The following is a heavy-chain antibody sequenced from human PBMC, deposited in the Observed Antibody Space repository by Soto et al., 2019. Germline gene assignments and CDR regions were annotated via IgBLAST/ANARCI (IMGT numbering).Heavy chain of an antibody. J-gene: IGHJ4*02. Sequence: EVQLEESGGALVQPGRSLRLSCAASGFTFDDYAMHWVRQVLGKGLEWVSSISWNSGNIGYADSVKGRFTTSRDNAKXXXXXXXXXXXXXXXXXXXXXXXKGGYSXXTPFDYWGQGTLVTVSS. CDR2: ISWNSGNI. V-gene: IGHV3-9*01. D-gene: IGHD5-18*01. CDR3: XXXKGGYSXXTPFDY. CDR1: GFTFDDYA.